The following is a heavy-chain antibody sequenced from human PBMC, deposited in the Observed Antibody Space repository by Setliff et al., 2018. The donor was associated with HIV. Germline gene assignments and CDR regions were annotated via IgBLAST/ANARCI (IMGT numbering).Heavy chain of an antibody. J-gene: IGHJ4*02. CDR2: INPNSGGT. CDR1: GYTFTGYY. Sequence: ASVKVSCKASGYTFTGYYMHWVRQAPGQGLEWMGWINPNSGGTNYAQKFQGRVTMTRDTSINTAYMELSRLRSDDTAVYYCARDGHSQWLVTTPSALGYWGQGTLVTVSS. V-gene: IGHV1-2*02. D-gene: IGHD6-19*01. CDR3: ARDGHSQWLVTTPSALGY.